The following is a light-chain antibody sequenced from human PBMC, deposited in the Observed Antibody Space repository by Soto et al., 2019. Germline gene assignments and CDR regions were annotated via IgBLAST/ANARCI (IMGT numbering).Light chain of an antibody. CDR2: DAS. CDR1: QDMSSY. CDR3: QQYSKSPIT. J-gene: IGKJ5*01. Sequence: IRITQSPSSLSASTGDRVTITCQASQDMSSYLNWYQQKPGKAPNLLIYDASNLETGVPSRFSGSGSGTDFTFTTSSLQPEDFAVYSCQQYSKSPITFGQGTRLEVK. V-gene: IGKV1-33*01.